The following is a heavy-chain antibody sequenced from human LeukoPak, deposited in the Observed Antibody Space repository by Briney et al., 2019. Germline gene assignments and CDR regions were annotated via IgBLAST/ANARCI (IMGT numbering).Heavy chain of an antibody. CDR1: GFTFSSYS. CDR2: ISSSSSCI. CDR3: ARDRKDIVVVVAAPNWFDP. V-gene: IGHV3-21*01. J-gene: IGHJ5*02. D-gene: IGHD2-15*01. Sequence: GGSLRLSCAASGFTFSSYSMNWVRQAPGKGLEWVSSISSSSSCIYYADSVKGRFTISRDNAKNSLYLQMNSLRAEDTAVYYCARDRKDIVVVVAAPNWFDPWGQGTLVTVSS.